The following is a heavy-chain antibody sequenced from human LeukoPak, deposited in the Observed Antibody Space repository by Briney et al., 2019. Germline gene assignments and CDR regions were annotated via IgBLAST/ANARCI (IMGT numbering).Heavy chain of an antibody. CDR3: AKDPYYESSGYYDY. Sequence: GGSLRLSCAASGFIVSSNYMSWVRQAPGKGLEWVSVIYSGGSTYYADSVKGRFTISRDNSRNTLYLQFNRLRAEDTAVYYCAKDPYYESSGYYDYWGRGTLVTVSS. CDR1: GFIVSSNY. V-gene: IGHV3-53*01. J-gene: IGHJ4*02. CDR2: IYSGGST. D-gene: IGHD3-22*01.